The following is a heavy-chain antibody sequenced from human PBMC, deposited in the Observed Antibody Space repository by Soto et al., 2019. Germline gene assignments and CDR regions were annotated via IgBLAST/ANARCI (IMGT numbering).Heavy chain of an antibody. CDR3: AREGSDSSGYYF. V-gene: IGHV1-69*04. D-gene: IGHD3-22*01. Sequence: GASVNVSCKGSGYGFTTYGITWVRQAPGQGLEWMGRIIPILGIANYAQKFQGRVTITADKSTSTAYMELSSLRSEDTAVYYCAREGSDSSGYYFCGQGTLVTVSS. CDR2: IIPILGIA. J-gene: IGHJ4*02. CDR1: GYGFTTYG.